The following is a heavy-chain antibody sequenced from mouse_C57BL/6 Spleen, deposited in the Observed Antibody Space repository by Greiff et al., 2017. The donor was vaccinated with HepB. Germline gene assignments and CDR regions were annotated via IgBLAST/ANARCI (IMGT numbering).Heavy chain of an antibody. CDR1: GYTFTSYW. CDR3: ARHYGSSYVGYAMDY. Sequence: QVQLQQPGAELVMPGASVKLSCKASGYTFTSYWMHWVKQRPGQGLEWIGEIDPSDSYTNYNQKFKGQSTLTVDKSSSKAYMQLSSLTSEDSAVYYCARHYGSSYVGYAMDYWGQGTSVTVSS. J-gene: IGHJ4*01. V-gene: IGHV1-69*01. D-gene: IGHD1-1*01. CDR2: IDPSDSYT.